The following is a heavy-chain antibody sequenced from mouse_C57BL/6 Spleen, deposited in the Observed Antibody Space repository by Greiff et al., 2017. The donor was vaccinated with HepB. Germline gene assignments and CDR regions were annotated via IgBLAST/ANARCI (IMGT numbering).Heavy chain of an antibody. Sequence: QVQLKESGAELARPGASVKLSCKASGYTFTSYGISWVKQRTGQGLEWIGEIYPRSGNTYYNEKFKGKATLTADKSSSTAYMELRSLTSEDSAVYFCANLITTVVTYWYFDVWGTGTTVTVSS. J-gene: IGHJ1*03. V-gene: IGHV1-81*01. CDR2: IYPRSGNT. CDR1: GYTFTSYG. CDR3: ANLITTVVTYWYFDV. D-gene: IGHD1-1*01.